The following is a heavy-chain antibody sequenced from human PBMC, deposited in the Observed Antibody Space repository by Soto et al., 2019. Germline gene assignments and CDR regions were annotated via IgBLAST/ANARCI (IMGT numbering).Heavy chain of an antibody. CDR2: INAGNGNT. CDR1: GYTFTSYA. CDR3: ARDPNNLAARTTEGAEYYYYYYYMDV. Sequence: ASVKVSCKASGYTFTSYAMHWVRQAPGQRLEWMGWINAGNGNTKYSQKFQGRVTITRDTSASTAYMELSSLRSEDTAVYYCARDPNNLAARTTEGAEYYYYYYYMDVWGKGTTVTVS. J-gene: IGHJ6*03. V-gene: IGHV1-3*01. D-gene: IGHD6-6*01.